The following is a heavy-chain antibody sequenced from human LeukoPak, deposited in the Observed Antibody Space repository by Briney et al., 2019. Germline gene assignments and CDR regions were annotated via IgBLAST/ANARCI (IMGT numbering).Heavy chain of an antibody. CDR2: MNPNSGNT. CDR1: GYTFTSYG. V-gene: IGHV1-8*02. J-gene: IGHJ3*02. Sequence: ASVKVSCKASGYTFTSYGISWVRQAPGQGLEWMGWMNPNSGNTGYAQKFQGRVTMTRNTSISTAYMELSSLRSEDTAVYYCAREVDILTVTYAFDIWGQGTMVTVSS. CDR3: AREVDILTVTYAFDI. D-gene: IGHD3-9*01.